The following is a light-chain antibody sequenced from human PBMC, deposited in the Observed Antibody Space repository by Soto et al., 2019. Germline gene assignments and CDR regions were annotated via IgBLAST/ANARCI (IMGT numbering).Light chain of an antibody. CDR2: SNN. CDR3: AAWDDSLKGYV. J-gene: IGLJ1*01. V-gene: IGLV1-44*01. CDR1: SSNIGSNF. Sequence: ALTQPPSASGTPGQRVTISCSGGSSNIGSNFVNWYQQLPGAAPKLLIYSNNQRPSGVPDRFSGSKSGTSASLAISGLQSEDEADYYCAAWDDSLKGYVFGTGTKVTVL.